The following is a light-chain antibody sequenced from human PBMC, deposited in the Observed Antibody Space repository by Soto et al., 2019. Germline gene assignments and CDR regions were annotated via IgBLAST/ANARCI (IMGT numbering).Light chain of an antibody. Sequence: DIQMTQSPSTLSASVGDRVTITFRASQSISIWLAWYHQKPGTAPKLLIYHASTLESGVPSRFSGSGSGTEFTLTISSLEPEDFAVYYCHQRNNWWTFGQGTKVDIK. J-gene: IGKJ1*01. CDR1: QSISIW. CDR3: HQRNNWWT. V-gene: IGKV1-5*01. CDR2: HAS.